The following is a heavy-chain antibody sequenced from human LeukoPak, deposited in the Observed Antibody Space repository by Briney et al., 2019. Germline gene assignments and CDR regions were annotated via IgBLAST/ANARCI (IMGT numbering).Heavy chain of an antibody. D-gene: IGHD3-3*01. V-gene: IGHV3-30*04. CDR2: ISYDGSNK. CDR3: AREITIFGVVMPDDAFDI. Sequence: GGSLRLSCAASGFTFSSYAMHWVRQAPGKGLEGVAVISYDGSNKYYADSVKGRFTISRDNSKNTLYLQMNSLRAEDTGVYYCAREITIFGVVMPDDAFDIWGQGTMVTVSS. CDR1: GFTFSSYA. J-gene: IGHJ3*02.